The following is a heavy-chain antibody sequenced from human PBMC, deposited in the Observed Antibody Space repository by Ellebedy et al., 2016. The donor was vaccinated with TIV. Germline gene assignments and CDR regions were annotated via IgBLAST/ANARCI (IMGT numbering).Heavy chain of an antibody. V-gene: IGHV3-23*01. CDR2: INGDGTST. D-gene: IGHD3-22*01. CDR3: AKGTSSGFNYDRVGFEY. J-gene: IGHJ4*02. CDR1: GFTFGSFA. Sequence: GESLKISCAASGFTFGSFALHWVRQAPGKGLEWLSVINGDGTSTYNADSVKGRFTITRDNSKNTLYLQVSRLRTEDTAVYYCAKGTSSGFNYDRVGFEYWGQGILVTVSS.